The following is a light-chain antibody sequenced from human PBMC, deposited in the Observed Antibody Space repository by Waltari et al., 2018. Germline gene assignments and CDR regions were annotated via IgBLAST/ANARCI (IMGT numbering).Light chain of an antibody. CDR1: PGPVTSGYF. Sequence: QTVVTQEPSLTVPPGGTVTLTCASSPGPVTSGYFPTWFQQRPGQPPRSLIYSANNKHSRTPARFSGSLIGGKAALTLSGVQPEDEADYYCLLFYGGAYVFGTGTKLTVL. CDR3: LLFYGGAYV. V-gene: IGLV7-43*01. J-gene: IGLJ1*01. CDR2: SAN.